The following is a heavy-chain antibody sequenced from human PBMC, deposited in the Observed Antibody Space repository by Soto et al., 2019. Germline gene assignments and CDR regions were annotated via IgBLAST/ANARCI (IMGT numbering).Heavy chain of an antibody. CDR2: ISWGGGST. V-gene: IGHV3-43*01. Sequence: GGSLRLSCAASGVTFDDYTMHWVRQAPGKGLEWVSLISWGGGSTYYADSVKGRFTISRDNSKNSLYLQMNSLRTEDTALYYCGKVTLSLAVAGSLGYWGQGT. CDR1: GVTFDDYT. D-gene: IGHD6-19*01. J-gene: IGHJ4*02. CDR3: GKVTLSLAVAGSLGY.